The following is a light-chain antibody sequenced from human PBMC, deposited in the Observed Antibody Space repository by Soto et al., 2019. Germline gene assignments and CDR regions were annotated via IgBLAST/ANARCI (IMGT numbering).Light chain of an antibody. Sequence: SALTQPPSASGSPGQSVTISCTGTSNDVGTYNYVSWYQQHPGKAPKLIIYEVTKRPSGVPDRFSGSKSGNTASLTVSGLLAEDEADYYCYSYAGSSRVFGSGTKLTVL. V-gene: IGLV2-8*01. CDR2: EVT. CDR3: YSYAGSSRV. J-gene: IGLJ1*01. CDR1: SNDVGTYNY.